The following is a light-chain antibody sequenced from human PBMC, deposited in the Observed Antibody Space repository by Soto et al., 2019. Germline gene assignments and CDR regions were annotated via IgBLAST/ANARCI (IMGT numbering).Light chain of an antibody. CDR3: QQYQSSCT. CDR1: QSISSW. V-gene: IGKV1-5*01. CDR2: DAS. Sequence: DIQMTQSPSTLAASVGERVIITCRASQSISSWLAWYQQKPGKVPNLLIYDASNLESGVPLRFSGSGSGTEFTLTISSLQPDDFATYYCQQYQSSCTVGQGTKVDIK. J-gene: IGKJ1*01.